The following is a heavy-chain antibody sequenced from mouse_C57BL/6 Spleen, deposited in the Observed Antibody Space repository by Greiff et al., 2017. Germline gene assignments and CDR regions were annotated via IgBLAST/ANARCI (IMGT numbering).Heavy chain of an antibody. CDR1: GYTFTSYW. CDR3: ATPYSYGSSYGFAY. CDR2: IDPSDSYT. V-gene: IGHV1-69*01. Sequence: VQLQQPGAELVMPGASVKLSCKASGYTFTSYWMHWVKQRPGQGLEWIGEIDPSDSYTNYNQKFKGKSTLTVDKSSSTAYMQLSSLTSEDSAVYYCATPYSYGSSYGFAYWGQGTLVTVSA. J-gene: IGHJ3*01. D-gene: IGHD1-1*01.